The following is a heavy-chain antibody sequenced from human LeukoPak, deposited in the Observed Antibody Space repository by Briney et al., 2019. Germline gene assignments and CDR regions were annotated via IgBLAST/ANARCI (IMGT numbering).Heavy chain of an antibody. D-gene: IGHD2-15*01. Sequence: SETLSLTCTVSGGSISSGSYYWSWIRQPAGKGLERIGRIYTSGSTNYNPSLKSRVTISVDTSKNQFSLKLSSVTAADTAVYYCARDPGGYCSGGSCYLYNWFDPWGQGTLVTVSS. V-gene: IGHV4-61*02. CDR1: GGSISSGSYY. CDR2: IYTSGST. J-gene: IGHJ5*02. CDR3: ARDPGGYCSGGSCYLYNWFDP.